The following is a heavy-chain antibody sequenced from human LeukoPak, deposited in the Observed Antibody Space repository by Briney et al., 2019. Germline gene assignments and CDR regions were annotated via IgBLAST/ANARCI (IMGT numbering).Heavy chain of an antibody. J-gene: IGHJ4*02. CDR1: GFTFTSYG. Sequence: GGSLRLSCAASGFTFTSYGMSWVRQAPGKGLEWVSVISGSGGSTNYADSVKGRFTISRDNFKNTLYLQMSSLRAEDTAVYHCAKDGWNDIPDYWGQGTLVTVSS. V-gene: IGHV3-23*01. CDR2: ISGSGGST. D-gene: IGHD1-1*01. CDR3: AKDGWNDIPDY.